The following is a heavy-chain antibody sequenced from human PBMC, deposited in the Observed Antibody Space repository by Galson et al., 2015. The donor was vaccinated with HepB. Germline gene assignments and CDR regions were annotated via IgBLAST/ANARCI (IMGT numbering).Heavy chain of an antibody. Sequence: SLRLSCAASGFTFSSYAMSWVRQAPGKGLEWVSAISGSGGSTYYADSVKGRFTISRDNSKNTLYLQMNSLRAEDTAVYYCAKTPGRRIPPSHTGDYWGQGTLVTVSS. CDR2: ISGSGGST. D-gene: IGHD3-10*01. V-gene: IGHV3-23*01. CDR3: AKTPGRRIPPSHTGDY. CDR1: GFTFSSYA. J-gene: IGHJ4*02.